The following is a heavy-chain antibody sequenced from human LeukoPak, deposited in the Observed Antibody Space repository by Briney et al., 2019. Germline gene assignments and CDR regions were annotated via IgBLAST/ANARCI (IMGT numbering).Heavy chain of an antibody. CDR2: IHPGDSDT. CDR1: GYSFSNSW. J-gene: IGHJ4*02. Sequence: GESLKISCKGSGYSFSNSWIAWVRQMPGEGLEWMGIIHPGDSDTRIRLSFQGLVTISADKSTSTVYLKWNSLKASDTAMYYCARGLFSHLDYFDNWGQGTLVTVSS. V-gene: IGHV5-51*01. CDR3: ARGLFSHLDYFDN.